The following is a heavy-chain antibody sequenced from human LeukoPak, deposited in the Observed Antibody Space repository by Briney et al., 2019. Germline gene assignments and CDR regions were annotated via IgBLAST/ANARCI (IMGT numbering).Heavy chain of an antibody. CDR3: GRETDFGVVTN. CDR2: TYYRSQQWHS. CDR1: GDRVSSNGAS. J-gene: IGHJ4*02. Sequence: SQTLSLTCVISGDRVSSNGASWNWIRQSPSRGLQWLGRTYYRSQQWHSDYAPSVKGRITLNPDTSKNQFSLQLNSVTPEDTAVYYCGRETDFGVVTNWGQGTLVTVSS. D-gene: IGHD3-3*01. V-gene: IGHV6-1*01.